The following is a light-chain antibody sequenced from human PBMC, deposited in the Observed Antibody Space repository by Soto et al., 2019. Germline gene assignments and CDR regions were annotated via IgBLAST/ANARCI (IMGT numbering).Light chain of an antibody. V-gene: IGKV3-15*01. CDR1: ETVATN. J-gene: IGKJ1*01. Sequence: EVVMTQSPATLSESPGERATLCCGASETVATNLAWYQQKPGQAPRLLISGASTRAAGISDRFRGSGSGTEFILTISSLRSEDSAIYYCQQYFEWPPMTFGQGTKVEI. CDR2: GAS. CDR3: QQYFEWPPMT.